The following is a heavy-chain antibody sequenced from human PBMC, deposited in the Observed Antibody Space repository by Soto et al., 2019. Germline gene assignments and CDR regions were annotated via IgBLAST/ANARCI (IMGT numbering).Heavy chain of an antibody. D-gene: IGHD6-19*01. J-gene: IGHJ2*01. CDR3: ARIPQIAVAGTRFGYFDL. CDR1: GFTFSSYG. V-gene: IGHV3-33*01. CDR2: IWYDGRNK. Sequence: QVQLEESGGGVVQPGSSLRLSCEASGFTFSSYGMHWVRQAPGKGLEWVAVIWYDGRNKYYADSVKGRFTISRDNSKNTLYLQMNSLGAEDTAVYYCARIPQIAVAGTRFGYFDLWGRGTLVTVSS.